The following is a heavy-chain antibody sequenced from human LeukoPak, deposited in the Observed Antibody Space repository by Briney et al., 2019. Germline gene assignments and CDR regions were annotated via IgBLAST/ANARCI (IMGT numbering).Heavy chain of an antibody. CDR2: ISSSSSYI. J-gene: IGHJ6*03. CDR3: ARGRYYDSSGYVNYYYYYYMDV. CDR1: GFTFSSYS. V-gene: IGHV3-21*01. D-gene: IGHD3-22*01. Sequence: GGSLRLSCAASGFTFSSYSMNWVRQAPGKGLEWVSSISSSSSYIYYADSVKGRFTISRDNAKNSLYLQMNSLRAEDTAVYYCARGRYYDSSGYVNYYYYYYMDVWGKGTTVTVSS.